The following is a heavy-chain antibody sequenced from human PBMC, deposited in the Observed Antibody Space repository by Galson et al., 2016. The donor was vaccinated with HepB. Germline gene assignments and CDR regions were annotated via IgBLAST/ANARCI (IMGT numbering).Heavy chain of an antibody. CDR1: GFIFSHFG. J-gene: IGHJ4*02. D-gene: IGHD1-14*01. Sequence: SLRLSCAGSGFIFSHFGMHWVRQVPGKGLEWVAGVSFDGSYTSSADSVKGRLSISRDSFKNTLYLQMNSLRSEDTAVYYCAKDLPGTMSFDYWGQGTLVTVSS. V-gene: IGHV3-30*18. CDR2: VSFDGSYT. CDR3: AKDLPGTMSFDY.